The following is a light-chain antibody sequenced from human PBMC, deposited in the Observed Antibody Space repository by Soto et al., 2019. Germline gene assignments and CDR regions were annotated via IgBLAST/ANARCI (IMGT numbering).Light chain of an antibody. J-gene: IGLJ2*01. CDR1: SSDVGGYNY. Sequence: QSALTQPASVSGSPGQLITISCTGTSSDVGGYNYVSWYQRHPGKAPKLMIYDVSNRPSGVSNRFSGSKSGNTASLTISGLQAEDEADYYCSSYSSTLSVVFGGGTKLTVL. CDR2: DVS. CDR3: SSYSSTLSVV. V-gene: IGLV2-14*01.